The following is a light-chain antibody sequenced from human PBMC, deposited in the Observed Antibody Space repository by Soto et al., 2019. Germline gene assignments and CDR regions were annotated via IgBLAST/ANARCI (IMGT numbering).Light chain of an antibody. CDR2: EGT. Sequence: QSALTQPASASGSPGQSVTISCTGTSSDVGSYNFVSWYQQHPGKAPKLMIYEGTKRPSGVSNRFSGSKSGNTASLTVSGLQAEDEADYYCCSYAGSRNLVFGGGTKLTVL. V-gene: IGLV2-23*01. J-gene: IGLJ2*01. CDR3: CSYAGSRNLV. CDR1: SSDVGSYNF.